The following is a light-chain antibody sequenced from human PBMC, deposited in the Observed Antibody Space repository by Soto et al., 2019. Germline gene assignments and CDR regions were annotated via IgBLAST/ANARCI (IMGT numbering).Light chain of an antibody. J-gene: IGKJ4*02. Sequence: DLQMTQSPSTLSASVGDRVTITCRASQSINSWLAWYQQTPGKAPKLLIYKASTLESGVPSRFSGRVSGTEFTLSISSLQPDDFATYYCQQPNSYPLTFGGGTKVEI. CDR1: QSINSW. CDR2: KAS. CDR3: QQPNSYPLT. V-gene: IGKV1-5*03.